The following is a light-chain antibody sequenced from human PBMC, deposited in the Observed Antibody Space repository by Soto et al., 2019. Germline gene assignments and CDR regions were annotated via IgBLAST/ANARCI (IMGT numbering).Light chain of an antibody. Sequence: EIVLTQSPGTLSLSPGERATLSCRASQSFNSIYLAWYQQKPGQAPRLLIYGASSRATGIPDRFSGSGSGTDFTLTISSLQPEDFATYYCQQSYSTPLTFGGGTKVDIK. CDR1: QSFNSIY. CDR2: GAS. V-gene: IGKV3-20*01. CDR3: QQSYSTPLT. J-gene: IGKJ4*01.